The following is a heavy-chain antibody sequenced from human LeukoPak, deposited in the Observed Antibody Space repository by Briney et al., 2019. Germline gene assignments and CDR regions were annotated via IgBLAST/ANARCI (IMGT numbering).Heavy chain of an antibody. V-gene: IGHV3-23*01. CDR1: GFTFSSYA. CDR2: ISGSGGST. J-gene: IGHJ4*02. CDR3: AKISSSWYSHFDY. Sequence: PGGSLRLSCAASGFTFSSYAMSWVRQAPGKGLEWVSAISGSGGSTYYADSVKGRFTISRDNSKNTLYLQMNSLRAEDTAVYYRAKISSSWYSHFDYWGQGTLVTVSS. D-gene: IGHD6-13*01.